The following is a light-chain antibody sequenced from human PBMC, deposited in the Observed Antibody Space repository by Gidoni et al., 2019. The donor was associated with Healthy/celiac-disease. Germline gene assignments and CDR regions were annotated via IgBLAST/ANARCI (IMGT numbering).Light chain of an antibody. V-gene: IGKV1-39*01. CDR1: QSISSY. Sequence: IQMTQSPSSLSASVGDLVTITCRASQSISSYLNWYQQKPGKAPKLLSYAASSLQSGVPSRFSGSGSGTDFTLTISSLQPEDFATYYCQQSYSTPFTFGGGTKVEIK. CDR2: AAS. CDR3: QQSYSTPFT. J-gene: IGKJ4*01.